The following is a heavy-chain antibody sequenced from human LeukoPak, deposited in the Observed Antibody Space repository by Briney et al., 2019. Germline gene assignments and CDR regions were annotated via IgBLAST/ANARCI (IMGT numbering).Heavy chain of an antibody. D-gene: IGHD3-22*01. J-gene: IGHJ4*02. CDR3: VRGYYDSSGYYGPYFDY. V-gene: IGHV3-74*01. Sequence: QPGGSLRLSCAAPGFPLSNYWMHWVRQVPGRGLVWVGRINSDGSRTSYADSVKGRVTISRDNAKNTLYLQMNSLRAEDTAIYYCVRGYYDSSGYYGPYFDYWGQGTLVTVSS. CDR2: INSDGSRT. CDR1: GFPLSNYW.